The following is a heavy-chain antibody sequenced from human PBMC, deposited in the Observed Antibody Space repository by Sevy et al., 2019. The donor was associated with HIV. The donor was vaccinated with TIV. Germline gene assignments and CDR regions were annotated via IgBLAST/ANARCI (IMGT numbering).Heavy chain of an antibody. CDR1: GFTFSSYA. V-gene: IGHV3-30*04. D-gene: IGHD3-3*01. CDR3: ARDVGDFWTRLDY. CDR2: MSYDGSNK. Sequence: GGSLRLSCAASGFTFSSYAMHWVRQAPGKGLEWVAVMSYDGSNKYYADSVKGRFTISGDNSKNTRYLQMNSLRGEDTALYYCARDVGDFWTRLDYWGQGTLVTVSS. J-gene: IGHJ4*02.